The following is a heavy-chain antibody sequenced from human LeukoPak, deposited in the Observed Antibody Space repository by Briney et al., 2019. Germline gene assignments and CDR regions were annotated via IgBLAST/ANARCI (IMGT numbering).Heavy chain of an antibody. CDR1: GFIFNFYE. J-gene: IGHJ4*02. CDR3: ARDPALHGSGSCDY. Sequence: GGSLRLSCAASGFIFNFYEINWVRQAPGKGLEWVSYISRSGDTIYYTDSVKGRFTISRDNAKNSLYLQMNSLRAEDTAVYYCARDPALHGSGSCDYWGQGTLVTVSS. CDR2: ISRSGDTI. V-gene: IGHV3-48*03. D-gene: IGHD3-10*01.